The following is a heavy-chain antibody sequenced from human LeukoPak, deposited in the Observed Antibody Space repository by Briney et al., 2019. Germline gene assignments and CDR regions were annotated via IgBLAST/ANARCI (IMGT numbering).Heavy chain of an antibody. Sequence: TGGSLRLSCAASGFTFSSYWMHWVRHAPGKGLVWVSRINSDGSSTSYADSMKGRFTISRDNAKNRLYLQMNSLRAEDTAVYYCAREGARFDDAFDIWGQGTMVTVSS. D-gene: IGHD3-10*01. CDR1: GFTFSSYW. V-gene: IGHV3-74*01. CDR3: AREGARFDDAFDI. CDR2: INSDGSST. J-gene: IGHJ3*02.